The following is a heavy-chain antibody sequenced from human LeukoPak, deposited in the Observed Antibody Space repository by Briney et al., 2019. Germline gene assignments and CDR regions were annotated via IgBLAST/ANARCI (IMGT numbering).Heavy chain of an antibody. CDR2: INYSGTT. J-gene: IGHJ4*02. Sequence: SETLSLTCTVSADSISPYYWHWILQPPGKGLEWIGYINYSGTTDYNPSLKSRVTISVDTSKKQLFLRLRSMTAADTAVYYCAREYSSFEYWGQGTLVTVSS. CDR1: ADSISPYY. V-gene: IGHV4-59*01. CDR3: AREYSSFEY. D-gene: IGHD6-13*01.